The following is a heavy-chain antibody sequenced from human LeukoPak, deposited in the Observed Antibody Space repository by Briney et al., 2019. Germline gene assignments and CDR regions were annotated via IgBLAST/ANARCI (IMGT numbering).Heavy chain of an antibody. V-gene: IGHV4-39*01. J-gene: IGHJ4*02. CDR2: IYYSGST. Sequence: RPSETLSLTCTVSGGSISGSNYYWGWIRQPPGKGLEWIGSIYYSGSTYYNPSLKSRVTISVDTSKNQFSLKLSSVTAADTAVYYCARLKFYGSGSYYNYWGQGTLVTVSS. CDR1: GGSISGSNYY. D-gene: IGHD3-10*01. CDR3: ARLKFYGSGSYYNY.